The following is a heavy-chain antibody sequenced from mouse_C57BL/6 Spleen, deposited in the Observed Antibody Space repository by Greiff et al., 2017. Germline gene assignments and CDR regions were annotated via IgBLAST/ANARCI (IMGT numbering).Heavy chain of an antibody. J-gene: IGHJ2*01. V-gene: IGHV1-69*01. D-gene: IGHD2-4*01. CDR1: GYTFTSYW. CDR3: ARSGGLRGDY. CDR2: IDPSDSYT. Sequence: VLLQQPGAELVMPGASVKLSCKASGYTFTSYWMHWVKQRPGQGLEWIGEIDPSDSYTNYNQKFKGKSTLTVDKSSSTAYMQLSSLTSEDSAVYYCARSGGLRGDYWGQGTTLTVSS.